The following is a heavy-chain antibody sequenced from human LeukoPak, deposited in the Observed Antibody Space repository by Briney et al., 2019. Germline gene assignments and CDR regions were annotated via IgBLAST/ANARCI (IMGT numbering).Heavy chain of an antibody. CDR1: GYTFTSYY. Sequence: ASVKVSCKASGYTFTSYYMHWVRQAPGQGLEWMGIINPSGGSTSYAQKFQGRVTMTRDTSTSTVYMELSSLRSEDTAVYYCVRDHSPYGSGSYTLYWGQGTLVTVSS. V-gene: IGHV1-46*01. CDR2: INPSGGST. CDR3: VRDHSPYGSGSYTLY. J-gene: IGHJ4*02. D-gene: IGHD3-10*01.